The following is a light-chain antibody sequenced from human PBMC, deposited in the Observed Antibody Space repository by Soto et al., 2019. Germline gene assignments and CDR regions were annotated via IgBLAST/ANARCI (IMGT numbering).Light chain of an antibody. CDR3: QQHNNWPQT. J-gene: IGKJ1*01. CDR1: QSVSSN. CDR2: GAS. V-gene: IGKV3-15*01. Sequence: EIVMTQSPATLSVSPGERATLSCRASQSVSSNLAWYQQKPGQAPRLLIHGASTRATGIPARFSGSGSGTKFTLTTISLQSEDFAVYYCQQHNNWPQTFGQGTKVEIK.